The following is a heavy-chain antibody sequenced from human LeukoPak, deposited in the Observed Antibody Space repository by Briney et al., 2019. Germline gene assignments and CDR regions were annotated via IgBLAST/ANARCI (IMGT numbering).Heavy chain of an antibody. V-gene: IGHV3-74*01. CDR1: GFTFRSYW. CDR2: INGDGSST. D-gene: IGHD3-10*01. Sequence: PGGSLRLSCEASGFTFRSYWMHWVRQAPGKGLVWVSRINGDGSSTSYADSVKGRFTISRDNAKNTLYLQMNSLRAEDTAVYYCARTGHHFGVTIRDGFDYWGQGTLVTVSS. CDR3: ARTGHHFGVTIRDGFDY. J-gene: IGHJ4*02.